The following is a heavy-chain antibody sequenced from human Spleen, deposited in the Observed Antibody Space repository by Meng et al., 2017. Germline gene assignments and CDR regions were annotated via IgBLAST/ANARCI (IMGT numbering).Heavy chain of an antibody. CDR3: ARDPGYRNFDN. Sequence: EVQLVESGGGLVQPGGSLRLSCAASGFTFSSYWTHWVRQAPGKGLVWVSRINVDGSSTRDADSVKGRFTISRDNAKNTLYLQMNSLRAEDTAVYYCARDPGYRNFDNWGQGTLVTVSS. CDR1: GFTFSSYW. V-gene: IGHV3-74*01. CDR2: INVDGSST. D-gene: IGHD5-18*01. J-gene: IGHJ4*02.